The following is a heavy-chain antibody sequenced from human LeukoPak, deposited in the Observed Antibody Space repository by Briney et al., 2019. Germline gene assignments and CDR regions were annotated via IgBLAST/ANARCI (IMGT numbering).Heavy chain of an antibody. CDR2: ISPSGST. D-gene: IGHD1-26*01. J-gene: IGHJ5*02. V-gene: IGHV4-34*01. CDR3: AGEHYLALKS. CDR1: GGSFSDYY. Sequence: SETLSLTCAVYGGSFSDYYWSWIRQSPGKGLEWIGEISPSGSTNYKTSLKSRVTISMDTSKNQFSLRLNSVTAADTAVYYCAGEHYLALKSWGQGTLVTVSS.